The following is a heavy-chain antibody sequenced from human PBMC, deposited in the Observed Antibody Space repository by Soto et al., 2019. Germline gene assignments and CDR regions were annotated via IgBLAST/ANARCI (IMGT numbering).Heavy chain of an antibody. CDR3: ARHSNRNYGLYYFDY. Sequence: SETLSLTCAVYGGSFSGYYWSWIRQPPGKGLEWIGEINHSGSTNYNPSLKSRVTISVDTSKNQFSLKVSSVTAADTAVYYCARHSNRNYGLYYFDYWGLGALVTVSS. J-gene: IGHJ4*02. CDR1: GGSFSGYY. V-gene: IGHV4-34*01. D-gene: IGHD4-4*01. CDR2: INHSGST.